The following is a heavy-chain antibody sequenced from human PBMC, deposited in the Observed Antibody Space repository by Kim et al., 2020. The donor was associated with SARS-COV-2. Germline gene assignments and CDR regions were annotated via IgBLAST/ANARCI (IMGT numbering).Heavy chain of an antibody. D-gene: IGHD5-18*01. V-gene: IGHV4-59*01. CDR3: ARDQGGHSYGDYYYYGMDV. J-gene: IGHJ6*02. Sequence: SETLSLTCTVSGGSISSYYWSWIRQPPGKGLEWIGYIYYSGSTNYNPSLKSRVTISVDTSKNQFSLKLSSVTAADTAVYYCARDQGGHSYGDYYYYGMDVWGQGTTVTVSS. CDR1: GGSISSYY. CDR2: IYYSGST.